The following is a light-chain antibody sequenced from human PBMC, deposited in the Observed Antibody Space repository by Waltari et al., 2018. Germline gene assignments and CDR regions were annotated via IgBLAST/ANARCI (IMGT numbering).Light chain of an antibody. J-gene: IGKJ1*01. CDR3: QQYNDWPPTWT. CDR2: GAS. V-gene: IGKV3-15*01. CDR1: QSVSSN. Sequence: EIVLTQSPATLSVSPGERATLSCRASQSVSSNLAWYQQKPGQTPRPPLYGASTRATGVPGRFSCSGSGTEFTLTISILQSEDFAVYYCQQYNDWPPTWTFGQGTRVEIK.